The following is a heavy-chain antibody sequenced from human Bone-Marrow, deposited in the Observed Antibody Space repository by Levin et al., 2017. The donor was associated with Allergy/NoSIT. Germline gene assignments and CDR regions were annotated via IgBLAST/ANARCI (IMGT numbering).Heavy chain of an antibody. CDR1: GYNFDRFG. V-gene: IGHV1-18*01. CDR3: ARTGRGEFDF. D-gene: IGHD3-10*01. J-gene: IGHJ4*02. Sequence: PEASVKVSCKSSGYNFDRFGISWIRQAPGQGLEWMGWISVYNGNTNYTENLQGRITLTTETSSTTVFMELRNLTYDDTAVYYCARTGRGEFDFWGQGTVVTVSS. CDR2: ISVYNGNT.